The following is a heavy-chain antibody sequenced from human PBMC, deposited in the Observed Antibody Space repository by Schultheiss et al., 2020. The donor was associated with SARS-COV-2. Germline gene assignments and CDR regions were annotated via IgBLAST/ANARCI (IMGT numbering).Heavy chain of an antibody. D-gene: IGHD6-13*01. Sequence: LSLTCAVYGGSFSGYYWSWIRQPPGKGLEWVAVISYDGSNKYYADSVKGRFTISRDNSKNTLYLQMNSLRAEDTAVYYCARDHPYSSSWSTVYFDYWGQGTLVTVSS. CDR1: GGSFSGYY. CDR2: ISYDGSNK. CDR3: ARDHPYSSSWSTVYFDY. J-gene: IGHJ4*02. V-gene: IGHV3-30*14.